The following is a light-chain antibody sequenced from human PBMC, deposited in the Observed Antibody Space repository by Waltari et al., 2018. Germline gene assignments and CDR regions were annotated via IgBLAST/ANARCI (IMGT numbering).Light chain of an antibody. J-gene: IGLJ2*01. CDR2: DVS. CDR1: TSDVGGYNY. CDR3: CSYAGTYTFG. V-gene: IGLV2-11*01. Sequence: QSALTQPRSVSGSPGQSVTISCTGTTSDVGGYNYVYWYQQYPGKAPKVMIYDVSKRPSGVPDRFSGSKSGNTASLTISGLQAEDEADYYCCSYAGTYTFGFGGGTKLTVL.